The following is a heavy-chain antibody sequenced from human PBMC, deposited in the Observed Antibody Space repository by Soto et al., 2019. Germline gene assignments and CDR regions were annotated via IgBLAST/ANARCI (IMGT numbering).Heavy chain of an antibody. CDR1: GGSFSGYY. V-gene: IGHV4-34*01. CDR3: ARVPRITMVRGVIWWFDP. D-gene: IGHD3-10*01. Sequence: SETLSLTCAVYGGSFSGYYWSWIRQPPGKGLEWIGEINHSGSTNYNPSLKSRVTISVDTSKNQFSLKLSSVTAADTAVYYCARVPRITMVRGVIWWFDPWGQGTLVTVSS. J-gene: IGHJ5*02. CDR2: INHSGST.